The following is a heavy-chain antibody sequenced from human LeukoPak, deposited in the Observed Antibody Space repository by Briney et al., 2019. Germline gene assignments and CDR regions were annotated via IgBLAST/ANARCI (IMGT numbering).Heavy chain of an antibody. V-gene: IGHV3-15*01. CDR1: GFTFSNAW. CDR2: IKSKTDGGTT. Sequence: PGGSLRLSCAASGFTFSNAWMSWVRQAPGKGLEWVGRIKSKTDGGTTDYAAPVNGRFTISRDDSKNTLYLQMNSLKTEDTAVYYCTTAFEYSSSWYAFDIWGQGTMVTVSS. CDR3: TTAFEYSSSWYAFDI. D-gene: IGHD6-13*01. J-gene: IGHJ3*02.